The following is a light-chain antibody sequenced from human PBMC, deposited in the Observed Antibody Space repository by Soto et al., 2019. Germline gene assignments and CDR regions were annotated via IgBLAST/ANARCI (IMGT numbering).Light chain of an antibody. CDR2: EVN. CDR1: SSDVGVYDF. Sequence: QSALTQPASVSGSPGQSITISCTGTSSDVGVYDFVSWYQQHPGRAPKLIIYEVNNRPSGVSDRFSGSKSGNTASLTISGLQAEDEADYNCSSYTTSTTLVIFCGGTKLTVL. V-gene: IGLV2-14*01. J-gene: IGLJ2*01. CDR3: SSYTTSTTLVI.